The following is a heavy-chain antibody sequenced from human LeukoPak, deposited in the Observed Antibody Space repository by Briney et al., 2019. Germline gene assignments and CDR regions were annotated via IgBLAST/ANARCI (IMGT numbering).Heavy chain of an antibody. CDR3: ARVAGEMATIVMDY. D-gene: IGHD5-24*01. CDR2: INWNGGST. CDR1: GFTFDDYG. Sequence: AGGSLRLPCAASGFTFDDYGMSWVRQAPGEGLEWVSGINWNGGSTGYADSVKGRFTISRDNAKNSLYLQMNSLRAEDTALYYCARVAGEMATIVMDYWGQGTLVTASS. V-gene: IGHV3-20*04. J-gene: IGHJ4*02.